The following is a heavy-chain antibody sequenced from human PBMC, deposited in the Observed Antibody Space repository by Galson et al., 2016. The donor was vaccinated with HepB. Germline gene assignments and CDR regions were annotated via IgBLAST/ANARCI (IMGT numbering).Heavy chain of an antibody. D-gene: IGHD5-18*01. CDR1: GFTFSSYA. V-gene: IGHV3-30-3*01. CDR3: ARDSSPRVQLWPPAYYYYYGMDV. Sequence: SLRLSCAASGFTFSSYAMHWVRQAPGKGLEWEAVISYDGSNKYYADSVKGRFTVSRDNPKNTLYLQMNSLRPEDTAVYYCARDSSPRVQLWPPAYYYYYGMDVWGQGTTVTVSS. CDR2: ISYDGSNK. J-gene: IGHJ6*02.